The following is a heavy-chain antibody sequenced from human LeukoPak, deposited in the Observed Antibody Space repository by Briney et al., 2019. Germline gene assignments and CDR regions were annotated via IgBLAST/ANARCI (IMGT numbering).Heavy chain of an antibody. Sequence: SETLSLTCTVSAGSISSYYWSWIRQPPGKGLEWIGYIYYSGSTNYNPSLKSRVTISVDTSKNQFSLNLTSVTAADTAVYYCAREDSSGFGDFWGQGTLVTVSS. CDR3: AREDSSGFGDF. D-gene: IGHD6-19*01. CDR2: IYYSGST. CDR1: AGSISSYY. J-gene: IGHJ4*02. V-gene: IGHV4-59*01.